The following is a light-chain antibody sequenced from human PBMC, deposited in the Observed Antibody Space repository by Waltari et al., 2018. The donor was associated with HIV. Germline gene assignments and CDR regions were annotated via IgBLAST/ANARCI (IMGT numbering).Light chain of an antibody. J-gene: IGLJ2*01. Sequence: QLVLTQSPSASASLGASVKLTCTLSSPHSTYAIACHQHQPDQGPHYLMKLNRDVSHRKGDGIPDRFSGSASGAERYLTISNVQSEDEGIYYCQTWGAGTVVFGGGTKLSVL. V-gene: IGLV4-69*01. CDR1: SPHSTYA. CDR2: LNRDVSH. CDR3: QTWGAGTVV.